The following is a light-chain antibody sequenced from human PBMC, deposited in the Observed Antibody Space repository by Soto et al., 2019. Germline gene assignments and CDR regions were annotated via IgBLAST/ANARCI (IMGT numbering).Light chain of an antibody. Sequence: DIQLTQSPSFLSASVGDRFTITCLASQALSDSLPWHQQKPGKAPNLLIYTASTLETGVPSRFSGSGSETDFTLTISTLQPEDIATYYCQQYGRYPLTFGGGTKVDIK. CDR3: QQYGRYPLT. CDR2: TAS. V-gene: IGKV1-9*01. CDR1: QALSDS. J-gene: IGKJ4*01.